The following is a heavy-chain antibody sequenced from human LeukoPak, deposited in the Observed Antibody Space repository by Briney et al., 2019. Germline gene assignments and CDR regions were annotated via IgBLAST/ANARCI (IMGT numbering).Heavy chain of an antibody. J-gene: IGHJ4*02. CDR2: INHSGST. CDR1: GGSFSGYY. D-gene: IGHD3-22*01. CDR3: ARARLRFNMIVVVITSGEYYFDY. V-gene: IGHV4-34*01. Sequence: KSSETLSLTCAVYGGSFSGYYWSWIRQPPGKGLEWIGEINHSGSTNYNPSLKSRVTISIDTSKNQFSLNLSSVTAADTAVYYCARARLRFNMIVVVITSGEYYFDYWSQGTLVTVSS.